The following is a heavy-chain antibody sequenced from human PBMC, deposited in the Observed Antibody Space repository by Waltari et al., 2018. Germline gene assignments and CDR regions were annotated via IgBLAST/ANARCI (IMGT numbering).Heavy chain of an antibody. D-gene: IGHD3-10*01. Sequence: QVQLVQSGAEVKKPGASVQVSCKASGYTFTTYVVHLLRQAPGHSLEWLGRINPGSGNTRYSERFQGRLTINRDTSANTVYINLSSLRSEDSAMYFCARDRDTHGYFESWGQGTLVTVSS. CDR1: GYTFTTYV. CDR3: ARDRDTHGYFES. J-gene: IGHJ4*02. CDR2: INPGSGNT. V-gene: IGHV1-3*01.